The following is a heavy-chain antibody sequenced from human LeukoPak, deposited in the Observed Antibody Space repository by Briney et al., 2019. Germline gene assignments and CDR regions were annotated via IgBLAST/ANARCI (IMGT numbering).Heavy chain of an antibody. CDR3: ARDRRGTIFGVVMERPYYYYYYYMDV. CDR1: GGTFSSYA. V-gene: IGHV1-69*05. J-gene: IGHJ6*03. Sequence: SVRVSCKASGGTFSSYAISWVRQAPGQGLEWMGRIIPIFSTANYAQKFQGRVTITTDESTSTAYMELSSLRSEDTAVYYCARDRRGTIFGVVMERPYYYYYYYMDVWGKGTTVTVSS. D-gene: IGHD3-3*01. CDR2: IIPIFSTA.